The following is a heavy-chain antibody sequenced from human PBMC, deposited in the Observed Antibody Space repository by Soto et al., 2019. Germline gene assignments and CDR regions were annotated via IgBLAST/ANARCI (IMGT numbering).Heavy chain of an antibody. J-gene: IGHJ4*02. CDR1: GGTFSSYA. CDR2: IIPIFGTA. V-gene: IGHV1-69*13. CDR3: ARDISDILIGDY. D-gene: IGHD3-9*01. Sequence: GASVKVSCKASGGTFSSYAISWVRQAPGQGLEWMGGIIPIFGTANYAQKFQGRVTITADESTSTAYMELSSLRSEDTAVYYCARDISDILIGDYCSQGTMGSVSA.